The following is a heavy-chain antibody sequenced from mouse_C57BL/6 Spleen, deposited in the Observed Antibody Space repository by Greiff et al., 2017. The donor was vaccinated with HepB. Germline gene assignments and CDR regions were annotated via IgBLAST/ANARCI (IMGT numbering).Heavy chain of an antibody. J-gene: IGHJ4*01. Sequence: VQLQQSGAELVKPGASVKISCKASGYAFSSYWMNWVKQRPGKGLEWIGQIYPGDGDTNYNGKFKGKATLTADKSSSPAYMQLSSLTSEDSAVYFCARENYYGSSRGYAMDYWGQGTSVTVSS. CDR2: IYPGDGDT. V-gene: IGHV1-80*01. D-gene: IGHD1-1*01. CDR1: GYAFSSYW. CDR3: ARENYYGSSRGYAMDY.